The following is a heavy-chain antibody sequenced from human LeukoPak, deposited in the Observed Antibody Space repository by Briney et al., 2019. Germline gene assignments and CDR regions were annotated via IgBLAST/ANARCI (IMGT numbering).Heavy chain of an antibody. D-gene: IGHD6-13*01. CDR3: ARGPYSSSWYNY. Sequence: SETLSLTCAVYGGSFSGYYWSWIRQPPGKGPEWIGEINHSGSTNYNPSLKSRVTISVDTSKNQFSLKLSSVTAADTAVYYCARGPYSSSWYNYWGQGTLVTVSS. V-gene: IGHV4-34*01. CDR1: GGSFSGYY. J-gene: IGHJ4*02. CDR2: INHSGST.